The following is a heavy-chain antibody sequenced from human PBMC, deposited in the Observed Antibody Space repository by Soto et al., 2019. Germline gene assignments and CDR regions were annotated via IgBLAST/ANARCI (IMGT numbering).Heavy chain of an antibody. V-gene: IGHV3-64*01. D-gene: IGHD3-3*01. CDR2: ISSNGGST. Sequence: EVQLVESGGGLVQPGGSLRLSCAASGFTFSSYAMHWVRQAPGKGLEYVSAISSNGGSTYYANSVKGRFTISRDNSKNTLYLQTGSLRAEDMAVYYCAREGHYYDFWSGYYRDYYYYMDVWGKGTTVTVSS. J-gene: IGHJ6*03. CDR1: GFTFSSYA. CDR3: AREGHYYDFWSGYYRDYYYYMDV.